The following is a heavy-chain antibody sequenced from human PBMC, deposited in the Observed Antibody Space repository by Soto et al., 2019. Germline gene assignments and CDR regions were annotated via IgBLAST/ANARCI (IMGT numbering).Heavy chain of an antibody. CDR3: ARLRIAATYYYYCGMDV. J-gene: IGHJ6*02. CDR1: GYSFTSYW. CDR2: IDPSDSYT. D-gene: IGHD6-25*01. Sequence: GESLKISCNGSGYSFTSYWISWVRQVPGKGLEWMGRIDPSDSYTNYSPSFQGHVTISADKSISTAYLQWSSLKASDTAMYYCARLRIAATYYYYCGMDVWGQGTTVTVSS. V-gene: IGHV5-10-1*01.